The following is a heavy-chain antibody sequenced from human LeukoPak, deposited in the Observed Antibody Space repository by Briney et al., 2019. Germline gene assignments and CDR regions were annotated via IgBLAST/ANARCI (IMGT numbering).Heavy chain of an antibody. CDR1: GGTFSDYA. CDR2: IIPFFGTA. D-gene: IGHD3-22*01. V-gene: IGHV1-69*06. Sequence: SVKVSCKASGGTFSDYAIIWVRQAPGQGLECVGGIIPFFGTAMYTQKFQGRVTITADKSTSTAYMELSSLRSEDTAVYYCARQEYYYDSSGYFNVYYYYYMDVWGKGTTVTISS. CDR3: ARQEYYYDSSGYFNVYYYYYMDV. J-gene: IGHJ6*03.